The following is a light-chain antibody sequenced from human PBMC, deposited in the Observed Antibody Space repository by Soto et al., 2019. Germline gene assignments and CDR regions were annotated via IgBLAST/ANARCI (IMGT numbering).Light chain of an antibody. V-gene: IGKV3-15*01. CDR1: QSVSSN. Sequence: EIVMTQSPATLSVSPGGRATLSCRASQSVSSNLAWYQQKPGQAPRLLIYGASTRATGFPARFSGSGSGTEFTLTISSLQSEDFAVYYCQQYKNWLTWTFGQGTKVEIK. CDR3: QQYKNWLTWT. CDR2: GAS. J-gene: IGKJ1*01.